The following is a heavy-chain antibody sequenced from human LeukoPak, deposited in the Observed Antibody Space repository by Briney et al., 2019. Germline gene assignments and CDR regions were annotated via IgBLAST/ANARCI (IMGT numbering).Heavy chain of an antibody. CDR1: GGSISSGGYY. CDR3: ARVRRDEGMATINDAFDI. Sequence: PSETLSLTCTVSGGSISSGGYYWSWIRQHPGKGLEWIGYIYYSGSTYYNPSLKSRVTISVDTSKNQFSLKLSSVTAADTAVYYCARVRRDEGMATINDAFDIWGRGTMVTVSS. CDR2: IYYSGST. J-gene: IGHJ3*02. D-gene: IGHD5-24*01. V-gene: IGHV4-31*03.